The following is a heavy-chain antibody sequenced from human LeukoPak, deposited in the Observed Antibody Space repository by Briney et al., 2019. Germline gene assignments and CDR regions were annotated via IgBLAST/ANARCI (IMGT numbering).Heavy chain of an antibody. CDR3: ARGTVGAGTFDY. CDR2: IIPILGIA. Sequence: SVKVSCKASGGTFSSYAISWVRQGPGQGLEWMGRIIPILGIANYAQKFQGRVTITADKSTSTAYMELSSLRSEDTAVYYCARGTVGAGTFDYWGQGTLVTVSS. V-gene: IGHV1-69*04. J-gene: IGHJ4*02. D-gene: IGHD1-26*01. CDR1: GGTFSSYA.